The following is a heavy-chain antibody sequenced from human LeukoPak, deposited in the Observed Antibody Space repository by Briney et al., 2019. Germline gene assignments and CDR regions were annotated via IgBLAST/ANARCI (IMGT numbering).Heavy chain of an antibody. J-gene: IGHJ6*02. CDR3: ARVLASDSDYYYYGMDV. D-gene: IGHD2-15*01. V-gene: IGHV4-59*01. CDR2: IYHSGTT. CDR1: GGSISSFY. Sequence: SETLSLTCTVSGGSISSFYWSWIRQPPGKGLEWIGYIYHSGTTYYNPSLKSRVTISVDTSKNQFSLKLGSVTAADTAEYYCARVLASDSDYYYYGMDVWGQGTTVTVSS.